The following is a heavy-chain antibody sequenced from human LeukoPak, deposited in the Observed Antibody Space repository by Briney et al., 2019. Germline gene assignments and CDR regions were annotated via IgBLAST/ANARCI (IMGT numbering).Heavy chain of an antibody. J-gene: IGHJ4*02. CDR3: APRRYDSSGFDH. V-gene: IGHV3-23*01. D-gene: IGHD3-22*01. CDR1: GFTFSTYA. CDR2: ISSSGGST. Sequence: GGSLRLSCAASGFTFSTYAMSWVRQAPGKGLEWVSAISSSGGSTYYADSVKGRFTISRDNSKNTLYLQMNSLRAEDTAVYYCAPRRYDSSGFDHWGQGTLVTVSS.